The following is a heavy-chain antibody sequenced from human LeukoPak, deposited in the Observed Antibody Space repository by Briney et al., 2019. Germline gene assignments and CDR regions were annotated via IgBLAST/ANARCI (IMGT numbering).Heavy chain of an antibody. CDR1: GYTFTGYY. Sequence: ASVKVSCKASGYTFTGYYMHWVRQAPGQGLEGMGWVNPNSGDTNYAQKFQGRVTMTRDTSISTAYMELSGLRSDDTAVYYCARASSGLDYWGQGTLVTVSS. CDR2: VNPNSGDT. D-gene: IGHD3-22*01. CDR3: ARASSGLDY. J-gene: IGHJ4*02. V-gene: IGHV1-2*02.